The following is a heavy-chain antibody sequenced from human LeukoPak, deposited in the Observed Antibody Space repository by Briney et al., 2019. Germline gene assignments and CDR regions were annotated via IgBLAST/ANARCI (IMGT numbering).Heavy chain of an antibody. V-gene: IGHV3-23*01. Sequence: PGGSLRLSCAASGLTFRNYAMSWVRQAPGKGLEWVSVICANDGNTYYADAVKGRFTISRDNSKDTLYLQMNSLRAEDTAVYYCAITYSSGWPGMDVWGQGTTVTVSS. D-gene: IGHD6-19*01. CDR2: ICANDGNT. CDR3: AITYSSGWPGMDV. J-gene: IGHJ6*02. CDR1: GLTFRNYA.